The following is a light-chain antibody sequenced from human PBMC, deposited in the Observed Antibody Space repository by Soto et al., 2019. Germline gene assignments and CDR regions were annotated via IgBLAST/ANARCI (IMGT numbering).Light chain of an antibody. J-gene: IGLJ3*02. CDR3: QNWGTGIWV. CDR1: SGHSTYA. V-gene: IGLV4-69*01. Sequence: QTVVTQSPSASASLGASVKLTCTLSSGHSTYAIAWHQQQPEKGPRYLMNLNSDGSHSKGDGIPDRFSGSSSGTERYLTISSLQAEDEADYYCQNWGTGIWVFGGGTKVTVL. CDR2: LNSDGSH.